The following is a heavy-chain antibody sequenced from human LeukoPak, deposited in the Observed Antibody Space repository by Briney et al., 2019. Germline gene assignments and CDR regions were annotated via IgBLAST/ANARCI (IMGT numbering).Heavy chain of an antibody. Sequence: ASVKVSCKASGYTFTGYYMHWVRQAPGQGLEWMGWINPNSGGTNYAQKFQGRVTMTRDTSISTAYMELSRLRSEDTAVYYCAAVRLLWFGEFSYWGQGTLVTVSS. CDR3: AAVRLLWFGEFSY. CDR1: GYTFTGYY. V-gene: IGHV1-2*02. J-gene: IGHJ4*02. D-gene: IGHD3-10*01. CDR2: INPNSGGT.